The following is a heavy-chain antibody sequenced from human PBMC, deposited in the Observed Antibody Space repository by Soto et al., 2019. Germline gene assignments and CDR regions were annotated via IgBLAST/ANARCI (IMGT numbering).Heavy chain of an antibody. CDR2: ISSSSNYI. J-gene: IGHJ4*02. CDR1: GFTFSSYS. D-gene: IGHD1-1*01. CDR3: ARDPGLLERAAY. V-gene: IGHV3-21*01. Sequence: GGSLRLSCAASGFTFSSYSMSWVRQAPGKGLEWVSYISSSSNYIYYADSVRGRFTISRDNAKNSLYLQMNSLRAEDTAVHYCARDPGLLERAAYRGQGTLVTVSS.